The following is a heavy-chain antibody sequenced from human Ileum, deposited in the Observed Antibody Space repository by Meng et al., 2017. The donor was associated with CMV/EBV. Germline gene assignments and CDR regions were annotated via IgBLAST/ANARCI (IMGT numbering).Heavy chain of an antibody. J-gene: IGHJ4*02. CDR3: ARGANGFNLGFFDS. V-gene: IGHV4-61*02. CDR2: IYTTGTT. CDR1: GDSVSGGTYS. Sequence: LQELGPGLVKPSQTLSLTCTVSGDSVSGGTYSWNWIRQPAGKGLEWIGRIYTTGTTNYNPSLKSRVIISSDTSNNQFSLELTSVTAADTAVYYCARGANGFNLGFFDSWGQGSLVTVSS. D-gene: IGHD5-24*01.